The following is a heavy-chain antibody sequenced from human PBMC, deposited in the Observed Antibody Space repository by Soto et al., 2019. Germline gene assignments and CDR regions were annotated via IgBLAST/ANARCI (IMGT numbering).Heavy chain of an antibody. CDR1: GYSFTSYW. CDR3: ARGVAVAGTDYYYGMDV. J-gene: IGHJ6*02. Sequence: GESLKISCKGSGYSFTSYWISWVRQMPGKGLEWMGRIDPSDSYTNYSPSFQGHVTISADKSISTAYLQWSSLKASDTAMYYCARGVAVAGTDYYYGMDVWGQGTTVTVSS. D-gene: IGHD6-19*01. V-gene: IGHV5-10-1*01. CDR2: IDPSDSYT.